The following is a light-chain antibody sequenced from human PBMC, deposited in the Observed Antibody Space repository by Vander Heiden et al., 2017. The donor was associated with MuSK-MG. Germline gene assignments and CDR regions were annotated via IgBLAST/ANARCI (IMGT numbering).Light chain of an antibody. J-gene: IGLJ2*01. Sequence: SYELTQPPSVSVSPGQTARITCSGDALPKQYAYWYQQKPGQAPVLGIYKDSERPSGIPERFSGSSSGTTVTLTISGVQAEDEADYDCQSADSSGTPVVFGGGTKLTVL. CDR2: KDS. CDR1: ALPKQY. CDR3: QSADSSGTPVV. V-gene: IGLV3-25*03.